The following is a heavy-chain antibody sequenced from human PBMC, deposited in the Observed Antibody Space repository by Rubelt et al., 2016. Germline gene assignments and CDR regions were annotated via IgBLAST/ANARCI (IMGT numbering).Heavy chain of an antibody. CDR2: IYYSGST. D-gene: IGHD5-18*01. CDR1: GGSISSGGYY. CDR3: ARHPTALDIYYFDY. J-gene: IGHJ4*02. V-gene: IGHV4-31*03. Sequence: QVQLQESGPGLVKPSQTLSLTCTVSGGSISSGGYYWSWIRQHPGKGLEWIGYIYYSGSTYSNPSLRSRVTISVDTSKNQVSLKLSSVTAVDTAVYYCARHPTALDIYYFDYWGQGTLVTVSS.